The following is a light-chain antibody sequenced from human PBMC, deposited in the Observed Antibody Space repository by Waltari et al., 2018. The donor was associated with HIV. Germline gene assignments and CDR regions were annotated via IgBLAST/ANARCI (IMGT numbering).Light chain of an antibody. J-gene: IGLJ2*01. Sequence: QSALTQPPSASGSPGQSVTISCTGTSSDVGGFDYVSWYLQQPPKAPKLILYEVNRRPSGVPYRFSGSKSGNTASLTVSGLQPEDEGDYYCSSYKDANDVVFGGGTKLTVL. V-gene: IGLV2-8*01. CDR1: SSDVGGFDY. CDR2: EVN. CDR3: SSYKDANDVV.